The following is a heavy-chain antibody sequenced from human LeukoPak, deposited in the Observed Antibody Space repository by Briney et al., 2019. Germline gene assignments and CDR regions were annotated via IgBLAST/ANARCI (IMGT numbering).Heavy chain of an antibody. CDR1: GYTSPFYG. Sequence: GASVKVSCKVSGYTSPFYGITWVRQAPGQGLEWMGWISTETQSPNYAQKLQGRLTITTDKATSTAYMELTSLRYDDAAIYYCAWDPMVDDITWGQGTLITVSS. V-gene: IGHV1-18*01. J-gene: IGHJ4*02. D-gene: IGHD4/OR15-4a*01. CDR3: AWDPMVDDIT. CDR2: ISTETQSP.